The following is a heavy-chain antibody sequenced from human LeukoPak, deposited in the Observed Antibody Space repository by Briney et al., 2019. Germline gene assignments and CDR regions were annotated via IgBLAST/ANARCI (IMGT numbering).Heavy chain of an antibody. CDR3: ARESILDYGDNVDY. Sequence: PGGSLRLSCAASGFTFSSYSMNWVRQAPGKGLEWVSSISSSSSYIYYADSVKGRFTISRDNAKNSLYLQMNSLRAEDTAVYYRARESILDYGDNVDYWGQGTLVTVSS. CDR2: ISSSSSYI. J-gene: IGHJ4*02. D-gene: IGHD4-17*01. V-gene: IGHV3-21*01. CDR1: GFTFSSYS.